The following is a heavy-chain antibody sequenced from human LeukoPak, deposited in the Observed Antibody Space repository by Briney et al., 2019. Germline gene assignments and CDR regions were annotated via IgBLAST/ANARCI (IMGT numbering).Heavy chain of an antibody. Sequence: GGSLRLSCAASGFIVSSNYMSWVRQAPGKGLEWVSVIYSAGSTYYADSVKGRFTMSRDDSKNTGYLQMNRLRGEDTVVYYCARVDRNSSGYRYWGQGTLVTVSS. CDR1: GFIVSSNY. CDR2: IYSAGST. CDR3: ARVDRNSSGYRY. D-gene: IGHD6-13*01. J-gene: IGHJ4*02. V-gene: IGHV3-53*01.